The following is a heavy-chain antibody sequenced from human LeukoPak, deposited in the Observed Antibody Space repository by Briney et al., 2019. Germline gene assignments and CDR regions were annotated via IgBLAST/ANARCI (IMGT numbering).Heavy chain of an antibody. J-gene: IGHJ4*02. CDR2: ISSSGSTI. Sequence: GGSLRLSCAASGFTFSDYYMSWIRQAPGKGLEWVSYISSSGSTIYYADSVKGRFTISRDNAKNSLYLQMSSLRVEDTAVYYCARDAGYGYWVADFWGQGTLVTVSS. CDR3: ARDAGYGYWVADF. CDR1: GFTFSDYY. V-gene: IGHV3-11*04. D-gene: IGHD5-18*01.